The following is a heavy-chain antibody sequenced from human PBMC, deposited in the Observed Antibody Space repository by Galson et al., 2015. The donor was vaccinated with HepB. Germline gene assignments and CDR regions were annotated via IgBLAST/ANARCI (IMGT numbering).Heavy chain of an antibody. CDR2: ISGSGGST. Sequence: SLRLSCAASGFTFNSYAMSWVRQAPGKGLEWVSAISGSGGSTYYADSVKGRFTISRDNSKNTLYLQMNSLRAEDTAVYYCAKLRSTVTTRFDYWGQGTLVTVSS. CDR1: GFTFNSYA. D-gene: IGHD4-17*01. CDR3: AKLRSTVTTRFDY. V-gene: IGHV3-23*01. J-gene: IGHJ4*02.